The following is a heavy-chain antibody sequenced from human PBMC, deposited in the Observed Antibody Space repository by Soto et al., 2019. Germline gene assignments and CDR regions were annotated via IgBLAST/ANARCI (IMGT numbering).Heavy chain of an antibody. CDR2: IPYEGRTK. CDR3: AKGRDCSLLTWQYFDN. J-gene: IGHJ4*02. V-gene: IGHV3-30*02. D-gene: IGHD2-15*01. CDR1: GLTFSRYG. Sequence: GGSLRLSCAVSGLTFSRYGMYWVWQAPGKGREAVAFIPYEGRTKYYADSAKVRFTINRDNSMNTLSLQLDCLRPEDTAVYYCAKGRDCSLLTWQYFDNWGQGTQVTVSS.